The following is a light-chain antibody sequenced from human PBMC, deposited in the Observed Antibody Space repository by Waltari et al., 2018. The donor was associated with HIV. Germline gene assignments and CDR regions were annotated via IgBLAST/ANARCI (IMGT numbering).Light chain of an antibody. CDR3: QTYNGPPNT. V-gene: IGKV1-27*01. CDR1: QGILHY. J-gene: IGKJ4*01. Sequence: DFQLTQSPSSLSASVGDRVTITCRASQGILHYLAWYQQRPGKVPKLLIYDASTLQSGVPALFSGGGSGTAFTLTISSLQPEDVATYYCQTYNGPPNTFGGGTKVEI. CDR2: DAS.